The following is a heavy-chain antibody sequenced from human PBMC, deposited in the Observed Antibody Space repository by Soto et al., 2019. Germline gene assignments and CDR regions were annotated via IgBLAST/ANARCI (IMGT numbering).Heavy chain of an antibody. J-gene: IGHJ6*02. D-gene: IGHD6-13*01. CDR2: ISYDGSNK. V-gene: IGHV3-30-3*01. Sequence: QVQLVESGGGVVQPGRSLRLSCAASGFTFSSYAMHWVRQAPGKGLEWVAVISYDGSNKYYADSVKGRFTISRDNSKNTLYLQVNSLRAEDTAVYYCARDFGAAGTLDGDIYYYGMDVWGQGTTVTVSS. CDR1: GFTFSSYA. CDR3: ARDFGAAGTLDGDIYYYGMDV.